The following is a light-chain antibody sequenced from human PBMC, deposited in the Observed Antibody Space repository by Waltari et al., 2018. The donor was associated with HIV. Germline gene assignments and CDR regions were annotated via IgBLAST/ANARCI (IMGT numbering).Light chain of an antibody. Sequence: QSVLTQPPSVSGTPGQRVTISCSGASSNIGRNTVNWFQLLPGTAPKLLIYTDNQRPSGVPDRFSGSTSGTSASLAISGLQSEDEADYFCAAWDDSLNGLWVFGGGTKLTVL. CDR3: AAWDDSLNGLWV. J-gene: IGLJ3*02. CDR1: SSNIGRNT. V-gene: IGLV1-44*01. CDR2: TDN.